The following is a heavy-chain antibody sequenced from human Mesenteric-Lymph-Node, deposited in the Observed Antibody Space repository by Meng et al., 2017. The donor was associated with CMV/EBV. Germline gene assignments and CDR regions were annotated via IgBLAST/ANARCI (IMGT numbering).Heavy chain of an antibody. V-gene: IGHV4-39*07. D-gene: IGHD2-15*01. CDR2: IYYSGST. CDR3: ARDRRINYYYGMDV. J-gene: IGHJ6*02. Sequence: SETLSLTCTVSGGSISSSSYYWGWIRQPPGKGLEWIGSIYYSGSTYYNPSLKSRVTISVDTSKNQFSLKLSSVTAADTAVYYCARDRRINYYYGMDVWGQGTTVTVSS. CDR1: GGSISSSSYY.